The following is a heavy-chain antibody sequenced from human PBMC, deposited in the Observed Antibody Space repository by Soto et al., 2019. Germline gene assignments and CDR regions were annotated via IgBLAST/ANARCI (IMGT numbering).Heavy chain of an antibody. D-gene: IGHD3-10*01. CDR1: GGTFRNHV. CDR3: ARDLEFRDGNISHLDY. Sequence: QVQLVQSGAEVKKPGSSVKVSCKASGGTFRNHVFNWVRQAPGQGLEWMGGIIPIIGTPNYAQKFQGRVTITADASTNTVYLDVSSLRSQDTAVYYCARDLEFRDGNISHLDYWGQGTLVTVSS. V-gene: IGHV1-69*01. CDR2: IIPIIGTP. J-gene: IGHJ4*02.